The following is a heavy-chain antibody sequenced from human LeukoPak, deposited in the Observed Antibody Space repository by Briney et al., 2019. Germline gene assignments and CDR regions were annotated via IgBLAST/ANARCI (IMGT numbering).Heavy chain of an antibody. CDR1: GFSFSTSW. J-gene: IGHJ3*02. CDR2: IKKDGTEK. V-gene: IGHV3-7*01. Sequence: GGSLRLSCEASGFSFSTSWMSWVRQAPGKGREWVANIKKDGTEKYYVDSVKGRFTISRDHAKNSLYLQISNLRAKDTAVYYSARASKFWYDPDAFDIWGRGTMAIVSS. CDR3: ARASKFWYDPDAFDI. D-gene: IGHD6-13*01.